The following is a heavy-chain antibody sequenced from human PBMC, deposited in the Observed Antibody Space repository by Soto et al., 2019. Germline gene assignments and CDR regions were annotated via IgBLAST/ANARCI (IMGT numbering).Heavy chain of an antibody. CDR1: GFTFGDYA. V-gene: IGHV3-49*03. J-gene: IGHJ4*02. Sequence: GGSLRLSCTASGFTFGDYAMSWFRQAPGKGLEWVGFIRSKAYGGTTENAASVKGRFTISRDDSKSIAYLQMNSLKTEDTAVYYCTRDRYCSSTSCWLFGVVIFDYWGQGTLVTVSS. CDR2: IRSKAYGGTT. CDR3: TRDRYCSSTSCWLFGVVIFDY. D-gene: IGHD2-2*01.